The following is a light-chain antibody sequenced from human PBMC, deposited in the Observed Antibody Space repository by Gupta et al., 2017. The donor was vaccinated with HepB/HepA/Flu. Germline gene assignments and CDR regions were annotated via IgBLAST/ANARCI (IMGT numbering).Light chain of an antibody. CDR2: DKN. J-gene: IGLJ1*01. CDR1: SLRSYF. Sequence: SSELTQDPAVSVALGQTVRLTCQGDSLRSYFGSWYQQKAGQAPVLVIYDKNNRPSGIPDRFSGSSLGNTASLIITGAQAEDEADYYCNSRDSSGNHYVFGTGTKVTVL. V-gene: IGLV3-19*01. CDR3: NSRDSSGNHYV.